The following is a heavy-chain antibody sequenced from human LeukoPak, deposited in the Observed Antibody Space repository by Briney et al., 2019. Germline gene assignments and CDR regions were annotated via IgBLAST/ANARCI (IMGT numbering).Heavy chain of an antibody. Sequence: GASVKVSCKASGYTFTSYYMHWVRQAPGQGLEWMGIINPSGGSTSYAQKFQGRVTMTRDTSTSTVYMELSSLRSEDTAVYYCAREAYDSGSFRTDYYYMDVWGKGTTVTISS. D-gene: IGHD3-10*01. J-gene: IGHJ6*03. CDR1: GYTFTSYY. CDR3: AREAYDSGSFRTDYYYMDV. CDR2: INPSGGST. V-gene: IGHV1-46*01.